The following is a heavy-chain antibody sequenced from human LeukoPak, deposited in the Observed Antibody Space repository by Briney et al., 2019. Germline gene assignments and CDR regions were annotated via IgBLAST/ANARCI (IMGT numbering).Heavy chain of an antibody. CDR3: ARASGGYLFDY. CDR1: GFTFSSYW. J-gene: IGHJ4*02. D-gene: IGHD1-26*01. CDR2: IKQDGSEK. Sequence: GGSLRLSCAASGFTFSSYWMSWVRQAPGKGLEWVANIKQDGSEKKYVDSVKGRFTISRDNAKNSLYLQIGSLGAEDTAVYYCARASGGYLFDYWGRGTLVTVSS. V-gene: IGHV3-7*05.